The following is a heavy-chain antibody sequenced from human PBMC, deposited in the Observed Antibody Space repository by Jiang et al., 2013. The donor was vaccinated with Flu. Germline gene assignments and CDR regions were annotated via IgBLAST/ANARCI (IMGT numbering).Heavy chain of an antibody. Sequence: AAWNWIRQSPSRGLEWLGRTYYRSKWYNDYAVSVKSRITINPDTSKNQFSLQLNSVTPEDTAVYYCARVDIVATIFRNWFDPWGQGTLVTVSS. CDR2: TYYRSKWYN. V-gene: IGHV6-1*01. D-gene: IGHD5-12*01. CDR3: ARVDIVATIFRNWFDP. CDR1: AA. J-gene: IGHJ5*02.